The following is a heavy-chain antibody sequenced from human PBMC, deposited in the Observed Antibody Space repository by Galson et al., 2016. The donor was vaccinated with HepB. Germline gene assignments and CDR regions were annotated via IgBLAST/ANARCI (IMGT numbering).Heavy chain of an antibody. Sequence: SLRLSCAASGFTFSSYSMNWVRQAPGKGLEWVACIIASGYTVYYADSVQGRFTISRDNAKNSLYLQVSGLMDEDTAVYYCARDRTVDFWRGHYVNYAFDIWGHGTMVTVSS. CDR2: IIASGYTV. V-gene: IGHV3-48*02. CDR1: GFTFSSYS. D-gene: IGHD3-3*01. J-gene: IGHJ3*02. CDR3: ARDRTVDFWRGHYVNYAFDI.